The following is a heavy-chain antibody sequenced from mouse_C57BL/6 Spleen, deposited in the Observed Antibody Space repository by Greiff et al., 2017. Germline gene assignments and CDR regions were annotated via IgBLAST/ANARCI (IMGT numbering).Heavy chain of an antibody. V-gene: IGHV2-5*01. CDR2: IWRGGST. CDR1: GFSLTSYG. J-gene: IGHJ4*01. D-gene: IGHD4-1*01. CDR3: AKSLSNWDGAMDY. Sequence: QVQLQQSGPGLVQPSQSLSITCTVSGFSLTSYGVHWVRQSPGKGLEWLGVIWRGGSTDYNAAFMSRLSITKDNSKSQVFFKMNSLQADDTAIYYCAKSLSNWDGAMDYWGQGTSVTVSS.